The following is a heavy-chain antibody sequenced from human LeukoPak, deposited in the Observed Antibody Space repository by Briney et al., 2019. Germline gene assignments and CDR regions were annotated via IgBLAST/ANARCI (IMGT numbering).Heavy chain of an antibody. CDR3: ARASSSSSWYRWGYYYYYYMDV. D-gene: IGHD6-13*01. J-gene: IGHJ6*03. V-gene: IGHV4-61*02. CDR1: GGSISSGSYY. Sequence: SETLSLTYTVSGGSISSGSYYWSWIRQPAGKGLEWIGRIYTSGSTNYNPSLKSRVTISVDTSKNQFSLKLSSVTAADTAVYYCARASSSSSWYRWGYYYYYYMDVWGKGTTVTISS. CDR2: IYTSGST.